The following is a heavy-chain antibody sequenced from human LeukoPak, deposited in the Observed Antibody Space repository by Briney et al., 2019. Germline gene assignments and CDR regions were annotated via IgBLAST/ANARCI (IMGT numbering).Heavy chain of an antibody. V-gene: IGHV3-23*01. CDR1: GFTFSNYA. D-gene: IGHD2-21*01. CDR2: LNRGRT. Sequence: GGSLRLSCVASGFTFSNYAMSWVRQAPGRGLEWIAALNRGRTFFQDSVRGRCTISRDNSKNTLYLQLNSLTGDDTAVYFCVIEVPTYGYFDYWGRGTLVTVSS. J-gene: IGHJ4*02. CDR3: VIEVPTYGYFDY.